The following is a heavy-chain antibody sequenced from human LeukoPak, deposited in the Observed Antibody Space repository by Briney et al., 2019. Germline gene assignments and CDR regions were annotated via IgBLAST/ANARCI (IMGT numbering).Heavy chain of an antibody. CDR1: GFFFSNYG. V-gene: IGHV3-74*03. CDR2: VNSDGRFT. Sequence: PGGSLRLSCAASGFFFSNYGMHWVRQASGKGLVWVSRVNSDGRFTKYADSVKGRFTISRDNAKNTLYLQMNSLRAEDTAMYYCVRSDWFDNWGQGTLVTVSS. CDR3: VRSDWFDN. J-gene: IGHJ5*02.